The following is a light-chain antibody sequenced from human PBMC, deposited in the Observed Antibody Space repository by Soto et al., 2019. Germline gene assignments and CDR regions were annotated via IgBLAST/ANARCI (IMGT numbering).Light chain of an antibody. CDR2: GTS. CDR3: QQHGSSSWA. J-gene: IGKJ1*01. CDR1: QSVSSSY. V-gene: IGKV3-20*01. Sequence: EIVLTQSPGTLSLSPGERATLSCRVSQSVSSSYLAWYQQKAGQAPRLLIYGTSTRATGIPDRFSGSGSGTDFTLTISRLEPEDFAVYYCQQHGSSSWAFGQGTKVDIK.